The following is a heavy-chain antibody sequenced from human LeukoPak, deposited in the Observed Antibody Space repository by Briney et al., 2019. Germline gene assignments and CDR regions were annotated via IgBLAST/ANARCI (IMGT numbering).Heavy chain of an antibody. J-gene: IGHJ4*02. CDR1: GYSFRNYW. V-gene: IGHV5-51*01. CDR2: IYPGDYET. CDR3: AIPPGYCGNDCSFDH. D-gene: IGHD2-21*02. Sequence: RGESLKISCEGSGYSFRNYWIGWVRQMPGKGLEWMGIIYPGDYETRYSPSFQGLVTISVDKSISTAYLQWSSLKASDTAMYYCAIPPGYCGNDCSFDHWGQGTLVTVSS.